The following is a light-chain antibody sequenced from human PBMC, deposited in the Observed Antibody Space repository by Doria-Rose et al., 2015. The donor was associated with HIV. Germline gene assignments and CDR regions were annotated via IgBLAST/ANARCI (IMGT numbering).Light chain of an antibody. V-gene: IGKV4-1*01. Sequence: TQSPESLGMSLGERAALNCKSNQSLLYTSKNYLAWYQQKPGQTPKLLIYWASTRQSGVTARSSGSGSGTDFTLTISSLEAEDVAVYYCQQYYDTPSFGPGTTVDIK. CDR2: WAS. J-gene: IGKJ3*01. CDR1: QSLLYTSKNY. CDR3: QQYYDTPS.